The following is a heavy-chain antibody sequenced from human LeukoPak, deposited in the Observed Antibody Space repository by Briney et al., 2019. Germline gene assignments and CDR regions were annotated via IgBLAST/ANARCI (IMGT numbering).Heavy chain of an antibody. D-gene: IGHD6-19*01. Sequence: PGGSLRLSCAASGFTFSSYSMNWVRQAPGKGLEWVSSISSSSSYIYYADSVKGRFTISRDNSKNTLYLQMNSLRPEDTAVYYCAKEIRGWLVEIALDIWGQGTMVTVSS. V-gene: IGHV3-21*01. CDR2: ISSSSSYI. CDR3: AKEIRGWLVEIALDI. J-gene: IGHJ3*02. CDR1: GFTFSSYS.